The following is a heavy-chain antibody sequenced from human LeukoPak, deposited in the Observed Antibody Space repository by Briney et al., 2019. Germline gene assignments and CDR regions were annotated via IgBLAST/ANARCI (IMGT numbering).Heavy chain of an antibody. D-gene: IGHD2-2*01. Sequence: PGGSLRLSCAASGFTFSSYSMNWVRQAPGKGLEWVSYISSSSSTIYYADSVKGRFTISRDNAKNSLYLQMNSLRAEDTAVYYCARGSYCSSTSCGNGPAKYYYYMDVWGKGTTVTVSS. CDR3: ARGSYCSSTSCGNGPAKYYYYMDV. CDR1: GFTFSSYS. CDR2: ISSSSSTI. J-gene: IGHJ6*03. V-gene: IGHV3-48*01.